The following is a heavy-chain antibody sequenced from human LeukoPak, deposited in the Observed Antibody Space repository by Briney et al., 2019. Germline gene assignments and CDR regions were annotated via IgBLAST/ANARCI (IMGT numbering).Heavy chain of an antibody. CDR1: GGSISSGGYY. V-gene: IGHV4-31*03. CDR3: ARDLGVRGMDV. J-gene: IGHJ6*02. Sequence: SETLSLTCTVSGGSISSGGYYWSWIRQHPGKGLEWVGYLYYTGTTYYNPSLKSRIIISVDTSKTQFSLRLSSVSAADTAIYYCARDLGVRGMDVWGQGTTVTISS. D-gene: IGHD2-21*01. CDR2: LYYTGTT.